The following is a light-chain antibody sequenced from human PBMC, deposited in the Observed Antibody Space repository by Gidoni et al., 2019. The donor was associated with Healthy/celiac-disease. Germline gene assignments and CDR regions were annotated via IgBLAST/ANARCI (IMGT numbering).Light chain of an antibody. V-gene: IGLV2-14*01. CDR1: SMDVGGYNY. Sequence: HSALTQPASVSGSPGSPITISCTGTSMDVGGYNYVSWYQQHPGKAPKLMIYDVSNRPSGVSNRFSGSKSGNTASLTISGLQAEDEADYYCSSYTSSSTYVFGTGTKVTVL. J-gene: IGLJ1*01. CDR3: SSYTSSSTYV. CDR2: DVS.